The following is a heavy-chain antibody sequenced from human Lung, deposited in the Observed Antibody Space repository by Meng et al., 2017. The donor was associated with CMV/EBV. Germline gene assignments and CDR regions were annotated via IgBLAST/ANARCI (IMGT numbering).Heavy chain of an antibody. V-gene: IGHV3-21*01. CDR1: GFIFSNHA. CDR2: ISGSTPDK. Sequence: GGSLTLXCAASGFIFSNHAMNWVRHAPGQGLEWVSAISGSTPDKCYADSVRGRFTISRDNAKNSLYLEMSSLSAEDTAAYFCARGSDDYYGMDVWGQGTRVTVSS. CDR3: ARGSDDYYGMDV. J-gene: IGHJ6*02. D-gene: IGHD6-19*01.